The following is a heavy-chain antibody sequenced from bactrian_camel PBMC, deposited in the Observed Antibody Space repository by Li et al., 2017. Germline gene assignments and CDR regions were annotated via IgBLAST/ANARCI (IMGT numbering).Heavy chain of an antibody. CDR2: LYLGGGST. CDR1: GIRYTRYC. D-gene: IGHD7*01. J-gene: IGHJ4*01. V-gene: IGHV3-3*01. Sequence: HVQLVESGGGSVQDGGSLTLSCTASGIRYTRYCMGWFRQTPGKEREEVASLYLGGGSTWYPDSVKGRFTISQGNAKNTLSLQANSLKPEDTAVYYCAADWSGGWFIWNYWGLGTQVTVS. CDR3: AADWSGGWFIWNY.